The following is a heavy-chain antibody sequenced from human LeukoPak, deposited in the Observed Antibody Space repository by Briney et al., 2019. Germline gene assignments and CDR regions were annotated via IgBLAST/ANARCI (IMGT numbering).Heavy chain of an antibody. Sequence: GGSLRLSCAASGFTFSSYWMSWVRQPPGKGLEWVANIKQDGSEKYYVDSVKGRFTISRDNAKNSLYLQMNSLRAEDTAVYYCARLVRGYYFDYWGQGTLVTVSS. D-gene: IGHD3-10*01. CDR3: ARLVRGYYFDY. CDR2: IKQDGSEK. CDR1: GFTFSSYW. V-gene: IGHV3-7*03. J-gene: IGHJ4*02.